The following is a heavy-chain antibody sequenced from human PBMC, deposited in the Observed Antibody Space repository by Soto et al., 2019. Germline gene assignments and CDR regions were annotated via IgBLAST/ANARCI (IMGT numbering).Heavy chain of an antibody. D-gene: IGHD5-12*01. Sequence: QVQLVQSGAEVKKPGSSVKVSCKASGGTFDNYAISWVRQAPGQGLEWVGGIIPIFGTQNYAQKFRGRVTITADESTTTAYVELSSLRSEDTAVYYCARDGGRDGYFGNWFDPWGQGTLVTVSS. V-gene: IGHV1-69*12. CDR3: ARDGGRDGYFGNWFDP. CDR1: GGTFDNYA. CDR2: IIPIFGTQ. J-gene: IGHJ5*02.